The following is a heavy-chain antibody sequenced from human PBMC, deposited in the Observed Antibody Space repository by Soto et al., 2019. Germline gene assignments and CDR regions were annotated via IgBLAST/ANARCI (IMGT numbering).Heavy chain of an antibody. V-gene: IGHV3-21*01. Sequence: VQLVESGGGLVKPGGSLRLSCAASGFTFSSYSMNWVRQAPGKGLEWGSSISSSSSYIYYADSVKGRFTISRDNAKNSLYLQMNSLRAEDTAVYYCARAYISQSTAPWGWGQGTLVTVSS. CDR2: ISSSSSYI. J-gene: IGHJ1*01. D-gene: IGHD4-17*01. CDR3: ARAYISQSTAPWG. CDR1: GFTFSSYS.